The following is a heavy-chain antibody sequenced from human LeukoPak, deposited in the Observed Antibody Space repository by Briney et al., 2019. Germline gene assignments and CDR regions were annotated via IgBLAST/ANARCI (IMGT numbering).Heavy chain of an antibody. J-gene: IGHJ3*01. V-gene: IGHV3-23*01. CDR1: GFTFSSYA. D-gene: IGHD6-19*01. CDR3: AKDRSVAVAGTTAFDL. Sequence: GGSLRLSCAASGFTFSSYAMSWVRQTPEKGLEWVSGISGSGGSTSYTDSVKGRFTISRDNSKNTLWLQMNSLRAEDTALYYCAKDRSVAVAGTTAFDLWGQGTTVTVSS. CDR2: ISGSGGST.